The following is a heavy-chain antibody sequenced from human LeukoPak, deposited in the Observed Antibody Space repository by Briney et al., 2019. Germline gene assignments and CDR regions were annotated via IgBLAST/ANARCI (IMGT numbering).Heavy chain of an antibody. CDR1: GFTVDSNY. D-gene: IGHD6-19*01. Sequence: PGGPLRLSCAASGFTVDSNYMTWVRQAPGKGLEWVSIIHTGGSTYYADSVKGRFTISRDNSKNALYLRMNSLRGEDTAVYYCARANSVAVGYSFAYWGQGTLVTVSS. CDR2: IHTGGST. J-gene: IGHJ4*02. CDR3: ARANSVAVGYSFAY. V-gene: IGHV3-53*01.